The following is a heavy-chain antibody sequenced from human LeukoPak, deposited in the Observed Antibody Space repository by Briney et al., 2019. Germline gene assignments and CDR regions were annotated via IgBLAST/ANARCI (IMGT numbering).Heavy chain of an antibody. CDR1: GFTFSSYA. D-gene: IGHD2-21*01. Sequence: PGRSLRLSCAAFGFTFSSYAMHWVRQAPGKGLEWVAVISYDGSNKYYADSVKGRFTISRDNSKNTLYLQMNSLRAEDTAVYYCARSYSGLTADYWGQGTLVTVSS. CDR2: ISYDGSNK. CDR3: ARSYSGLTADY. V-gene: IGHV3-30-3*01. J-gene: IGHJ4*02.